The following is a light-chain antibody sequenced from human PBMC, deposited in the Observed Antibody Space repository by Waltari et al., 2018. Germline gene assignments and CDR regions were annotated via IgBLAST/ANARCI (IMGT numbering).Light chain of an antibody. CDR2: AAS. CDR1: QSISSY. J-gene: IGKJ1*01. Sequence: DIQMTQSPSSLSASVGDRVTITCRASQSISSYLNWYQQKPGKPPKFLIYAASSLQSGVPSRFSGSGSGTDFTLTITSLQPEDFATYYCQQSYNTPWTFGQGTKVEIK. V-gene: IGKV1-39*01. CDR3: QQSYNTPWT.